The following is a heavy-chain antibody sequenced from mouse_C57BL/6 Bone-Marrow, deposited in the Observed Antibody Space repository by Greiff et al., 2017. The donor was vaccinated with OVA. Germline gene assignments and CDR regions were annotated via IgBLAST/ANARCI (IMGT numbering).Heavy chain of an antibody. Sequence: QVQLQQPGAELVKPGASVKLSCKASGYTFTSYWMHWVKQSPGQGLEWIGMIHPNSGSTNYNEKFKSKATLTVDKSSSTAYMQLSSLTSEDSAVYYCARGYDYDVESYYFDYWGRGTTLTVSS. CDR1: GYTFTSYW. J-gene: IGHJ2*01. CDR2: IHPNSGST. CDR3: ARGYDYDVESYYFDY. D-gene: IGHD2-4*01. V-gene: IGHV1-64*01.